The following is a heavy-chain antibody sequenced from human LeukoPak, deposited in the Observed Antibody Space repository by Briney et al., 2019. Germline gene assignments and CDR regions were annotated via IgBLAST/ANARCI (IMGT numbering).Heavy chain of an antibody. CDR1: GGTFSSYA. CDR3: ARAFHSSSWYGY. J-gene: IGHJ4*02. CDR2: IIPILGIA. D-gene: IGHD6-13*01. Sequence: ASVKVSCKASGGTFSSYAISWVRQAPGQGLEWMGRIIPILGIANYAQKFQGRVTITADKSTSTAYMELSSLRSEDTAVYYCARAFHSSSWYGYWGQGTLVTVSS. V-gene: IGHV1-69*04.